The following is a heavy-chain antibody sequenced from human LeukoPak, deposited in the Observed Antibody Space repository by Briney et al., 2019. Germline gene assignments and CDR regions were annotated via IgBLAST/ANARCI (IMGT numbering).Heavy chain of an antibody. D-gene: IGHD3-22*01. V-gene: IGHV1-69*05. CDR2: IIPIFGTA. CDR3: AREALTGDYYDSSGPTHIDY. J-gene: IGHJ4*02. Sequence: GPSVKVPCKASGGTFSSYAISWVRQAPGQGLEWMGRIIPIFGTANYAQKFQGRVTITTDESTSTAYMELSSLRSEDTAVYYCAREALTGDYYDSSGPTHIDYWGQGTLVTVST. CDR1: GGTFSSYA.